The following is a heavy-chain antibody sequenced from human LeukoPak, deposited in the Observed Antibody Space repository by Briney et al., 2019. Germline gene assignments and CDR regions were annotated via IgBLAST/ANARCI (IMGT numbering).Heavy chain of an antibody. CDR1: GGSISSGDYY. CDR3: AREGIVGGRVTGMDV. V-gene: IGHV4-30-4*01. J-gene: IGHJ6*02. Sequence: NPSQTLSLTCAVSGGSISSGDYYWSWIRQPPGKGLEYIGYIYYIGSTYYNPSLKSRVTLSVDTSKNQFSLKLSSVTAADTAVYYCAREGIVGGRVTGMDVWGQGTTVTVSS. CDR2: IYYIGST. D-gene: IGHD3-22*01.